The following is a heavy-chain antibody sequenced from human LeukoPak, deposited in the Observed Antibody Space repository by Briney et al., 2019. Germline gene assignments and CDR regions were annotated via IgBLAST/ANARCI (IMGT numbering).Heavy chain of an antibody. CDR3: ARASSGLYPEYFYYYYMDV. CDR1: GFNFSNYW. CDR2: IKGDGSEK. Sequence: GGSLRLSCAASGFNFSNYWMSWVRQTPGKGLEWVVNIKGDGSEKYYVDSVEGRLTISRDNAKNSLYLQMNSLRVEETAVYYCARASSGLYPEYFYYYYMDVWGKGTTVTVSS. V-gene: IGHV3-7*01. D-gene: IGHD6-19*01. J-gene: IGHJ6*03.